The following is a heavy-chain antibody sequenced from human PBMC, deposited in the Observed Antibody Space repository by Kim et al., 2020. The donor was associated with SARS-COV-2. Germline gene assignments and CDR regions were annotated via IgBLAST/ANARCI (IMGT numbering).Heavy chain of an antibody. D-gene: IGHD6-13*01. J-gene: IGHJ4*02. CDR3: AKDAGRVSIAAALYYFDY. Sequence: KGRFTISRDNSKNTLYLQMNSLRAEDTAVYYCAKDAGRVSIAAALYYFDYWGQGTLVTVSS. V-gene: IGHV3-23*01.